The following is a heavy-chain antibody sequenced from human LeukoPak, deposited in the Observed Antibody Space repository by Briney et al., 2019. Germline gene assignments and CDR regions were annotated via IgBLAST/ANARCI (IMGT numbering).Heavy chain of an antibody. Sequence: GGSLRLSCAASGFTFSNYAMYWVRQAPGKGLEWVLGVSDSGDGTHYADSVTGRFTVSRDNSKNTVDLQMNNLRVDDTAIYYCAKDHANTPVVTNWGQGILVSVSS. CDR3: AKDHANTPVVTN. V-gene: IGHV3-23*01. CDR2: VSDSGDGT. CDR1: GFTFSNYA. J-gene: IGHJ4*02. D-gene: IGHD2-21*02.